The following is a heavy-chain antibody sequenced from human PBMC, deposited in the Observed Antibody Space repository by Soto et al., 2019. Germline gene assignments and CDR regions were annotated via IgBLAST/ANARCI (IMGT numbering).Heavy chain of an antibody. D-gene: IGHD6-19*01. CDR1: GFTFSSYA. CDR2: ISYDGSNK. V-gene: IGHV3-30-3*01. J-gene: IGHJ6*02. CDR3: ARASGSGPHYSHGMDV. Sequence: PVGSLRLSCAASGFTFSSYAMHWVRQAPGKGLEWVAVISYDGSNKYYADSVKGRFTISRDNSKNTLYLQMNSLRAEDTAVYYCARASGSGPHYSHGMDVWGQGTTVTVSS.